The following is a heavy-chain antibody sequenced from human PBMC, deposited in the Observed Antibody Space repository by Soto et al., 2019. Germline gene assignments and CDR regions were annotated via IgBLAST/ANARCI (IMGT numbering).Heavy chain of an antibody. J-gene: IGHJ4*02. D-gene: IGHD3-9*01. CDR1: GGTFSSYA. CDR3: AVGQYFDWLLFGPDY. Sequence: SVEVSCKXSGGTFSSYAISWVRQAPGQGLEWMGGIIPIFGTANYAQKFQGRVTITADKSTSTAYMELSSLRSEDTAVYYCAVGQYFDWLLFGPDYWAREPWSPSPQ. CDR2: IIPIFGTA. V-gene: IGHV1-69*06.